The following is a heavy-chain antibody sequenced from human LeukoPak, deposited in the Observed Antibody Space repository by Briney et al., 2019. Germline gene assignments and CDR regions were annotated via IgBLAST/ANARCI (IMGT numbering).Heavy chain of an antibody. V-gene: IGHV4-34*03. CDR3: LCSSGYFEDY. CDR2: IYHSGST. Sequence: PSETLSLTCAVSGGSFSGYYWTWIRQPPGKGLEWIGEIYHSGSTNYNPSLKSRVTISVDKSKNQFSLKLSSVTAADTAVYYCLCSSGYFEDYWGQGTLVTVSS. J-gene: IGHJ4*02. CDR1: GGSFSGYY. D-gene: IGHD3-22*01.